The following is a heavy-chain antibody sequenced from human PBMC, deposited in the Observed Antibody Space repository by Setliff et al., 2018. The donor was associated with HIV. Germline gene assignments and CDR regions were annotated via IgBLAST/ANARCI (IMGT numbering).Heavy chain of an antibody. J-gene: IGHJ6*02. Sequence: KTSETLSLTCTVSGYSSASNLAWAWIRQHPKKGLEWIGSIWHAGNTLYNPSLKSRVSISLDTSMEEFGLQLSSVTAADTAVYYCAREEFSYGMNVWGQGTTVTVSS. CDR1: GYSSASNLA. CDR2: IWHAGNT. CDR3: AREEFSYGMNV. V-gene: IGHV4-38-2*02. D-gene: IGHD3-16*02.